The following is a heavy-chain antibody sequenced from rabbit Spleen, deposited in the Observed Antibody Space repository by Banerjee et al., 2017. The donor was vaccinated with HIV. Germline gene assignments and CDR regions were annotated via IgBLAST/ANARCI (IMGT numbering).Heavy chain of an antibody. D-gene: IGHD1-1*01. CDR1: GFAFSSGYV. CDR2: IYTSNGNN. J-gene: IGHJ6*01. V-gene: IGHV1S45*01. Sequence: EQLEESGGGLVKPGASLPLICTASGFAFSSGYVMSCVRQAPGKGLEWIGFIYTSNGNNYYASWAKGRFTISKATSTKVPLQVTSMTAADTAAYYCARDASSSVSSCGMDLWGPGTLVTVS. CDR3: ARDASSSVSSCGMDL.